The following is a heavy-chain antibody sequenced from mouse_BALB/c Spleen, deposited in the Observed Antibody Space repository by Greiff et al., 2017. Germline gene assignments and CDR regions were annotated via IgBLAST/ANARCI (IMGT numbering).Heavy chain of an antibody. CDR2: INPGSGGT. Sequence: QVQLKQSGAELVRPGTSVKVSCKASGYAFTNYLIEWVKQRPGQGLEWIGVINPGSGGTNYNEKFKGKATLTADKSSSTAYMQLSSLTSDDSAVYFCAREDYYGSSPDYWGQGTTLTVAS. CDR1: GYAFTNYL. CDR3: AREDYYGSSPDY. V-gene: IGHV1-54*01. J-gene: IGHJ2*01. D-gene: IGHD1-1*01.